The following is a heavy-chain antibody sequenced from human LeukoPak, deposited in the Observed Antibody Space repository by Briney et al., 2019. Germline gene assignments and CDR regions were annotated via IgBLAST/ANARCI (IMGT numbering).Heavy chain of an antibody. CDR1: GYSISSGYY. CDR2: IYYSGST. V-gene: IGHV4-61*01. CDR3: ARGYCSGGSCYLRG. Sequence: SETLSLTCAVSGYSISSGYYWSWIRQPPGKGLEWIGYIYYSGSTNYNPSLKSRVTISVDTSKNQFSLKLSSVTAADTAVYYCARGYCSGGSCYLRGWGQGTLVTVSS. D-gene: IGHD2-15*01. J-gene: IGHJ4*02.